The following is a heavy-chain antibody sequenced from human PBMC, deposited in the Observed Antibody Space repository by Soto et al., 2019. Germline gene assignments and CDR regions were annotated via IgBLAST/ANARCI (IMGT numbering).Heavy chain of an antibody. V-gene: IGHV3-7*03. J-gene: IGHJ4*02. Sequence: PVGSLRLSCAASGFTFSSFWMSWVRQAPGKGLEWVAIIKQDGSEKYCVDSVKGRFTVSRDNAKKSLYLQMNSLRPEDTAVYYCVRGYSDYTDYFDYWGQGTLVTISS. CDR1: GFTFSSFW. CDR2: IKQDGSEK. CDR3: VRGYSDYTDYFDY. D-gene: IGHD5-12*01.